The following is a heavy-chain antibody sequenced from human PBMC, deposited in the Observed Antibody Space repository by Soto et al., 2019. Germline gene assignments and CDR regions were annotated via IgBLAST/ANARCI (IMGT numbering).Heavy chain of an antibody. CDR3: ARGKVNCYDSSGYYPFDY. CDR1: GGSISSYY. Sequence: SETLSLTCTVSGGSISSYYWSWIRQPPGKGLEWIGYIYYSGSTNYNPSLKSRVTISVDTSENQFSLKLSSVTAADTAVYYCARGKVNCYDSSGYYPFDYWGQGTLVTVSS. V-gene: IGHV4-59*01. J-gene: IGHJ4*02. CDR2: IYYSGST. D-gene: IGHD3-22*01.